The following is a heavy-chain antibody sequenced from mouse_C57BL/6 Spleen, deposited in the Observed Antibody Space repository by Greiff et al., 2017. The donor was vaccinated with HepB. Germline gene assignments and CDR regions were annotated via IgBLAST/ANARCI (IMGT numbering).Heavy chain of an antibody. CDR3: ARFAYYGSSPFAY. CDR1: GYTFTDYY. D-gene: IGHD1-1*01. V-gene: IGHV1-19*01. Sequence: VQLQQSGPVLVKPGASVKMSCKASGYTFTDYYMNWVKQSHGKSLEWIGVINPYNGGTSYNQKFKGKATLTVDKSSSTAYMELNSLTSEDSAVYYCARFAYYGSSPFAYWGQGTLVTVSA. CDR2: INPYNGGT. J-gene: IGHJ3*01.